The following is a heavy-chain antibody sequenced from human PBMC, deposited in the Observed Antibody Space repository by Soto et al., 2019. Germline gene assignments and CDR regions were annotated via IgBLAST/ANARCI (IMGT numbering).Heavy chain of an antibody. V-gene: IGHV1-2*02. Sequence: SVKLPCKASGYSFSVYSMNWVRQAPGQGLEWMGWIKPNSGGTDYAQKFQGRVTMTRDTSISKAYMELRGLRYDDTAGYYCARNLWVIPRVTYSSFDCSGPRTRITV. J-gene: IGHJ5*02. D-gene: IGHD3-22*01. CDR3: ARNLWVIPRVTYSSFDC. CDR2: IKPNSGGT. CDR1: GYSFSVYS.